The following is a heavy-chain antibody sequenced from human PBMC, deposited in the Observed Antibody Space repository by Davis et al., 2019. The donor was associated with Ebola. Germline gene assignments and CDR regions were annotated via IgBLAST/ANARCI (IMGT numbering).Heavy chain of an antibody. Sequence: SVKVSCKASGYTFTSYAISWVRQAPGQGLEWMGGIIPIFGTANYAQKFQGRVTITADESTSTAYMELSSLRSEDTAVYYCASTYDFWSGYDYYYGMDVWGQGTTVTVCS. CDR2: IIPIFGTA. CDR1: GYTFTSYA. J-gene: IGHJ6*02. CDR3: ASTYDFWSGYDYYYGMDV. D-gene: IGHD3-3*01. V-gene: IGHV1-69*13.